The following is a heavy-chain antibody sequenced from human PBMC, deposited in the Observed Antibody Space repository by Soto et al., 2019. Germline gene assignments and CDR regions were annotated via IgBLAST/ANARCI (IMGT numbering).Heavy chain of an antibody. CDR1: GYTFTSYG. J-gene: IGHJ3*02. D-gene: IGHD3-3*01. CDR3: ARGARVTIFGVVITGDAFDI. V-gene: IGHV1-18*01. CDR2: ISAYNGNT. Sequence: ASVKVSCKASGYTFTSYGISWVRQAPGQGLEWMGWISAYNGNTNYAQKLQGRVTMTTDTSTSTAYMELRSLRSDDTAVYYCARGARVTIFGVVITGDAFDIWGQGTMVTVSS.